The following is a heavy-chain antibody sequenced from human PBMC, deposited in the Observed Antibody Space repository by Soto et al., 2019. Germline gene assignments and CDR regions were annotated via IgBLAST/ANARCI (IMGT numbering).Heavy chain of an antibody. CDR1: GYTLTELS. J-gene: IGHJ6*04. Sequence: ASVKVSCKVSGYTLTELSMHWVRQAPGKGREWMGRFDPEDGETIYAHNFHGRVTTTEDTSTDTAYMELSSLRSEDTAVYCCATGRRLSELRYYYYGMDAWGEGTTVTVSS. V-gene: IGHV1-24*01. CDR3: ATGRRLSELRYYYYGMDA. CDR2: FDPEDGET. D-gene: IGHD1-26*01.